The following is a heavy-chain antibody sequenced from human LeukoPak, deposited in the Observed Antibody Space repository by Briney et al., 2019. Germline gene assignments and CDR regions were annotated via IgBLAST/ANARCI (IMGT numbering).Heavy chain of an antibody. D-gene: IGHD6-6*01. CDR2: INVDGSRT. CDR1: GFTFSTSW. Sequence: GGSLRLSCIASGFTFSTSWMNWVRQPPGKGLVWVSRINVDGSRTVYADSVKGRFTISRDNAKNALYLQMNSLRAEDTAVYCCRHGNSSGDYWGQGTLVTVSS. V-gene: IGHV3-74*01. CDR3: RHGNSSGDY. J-gene: IGHJ4*02.